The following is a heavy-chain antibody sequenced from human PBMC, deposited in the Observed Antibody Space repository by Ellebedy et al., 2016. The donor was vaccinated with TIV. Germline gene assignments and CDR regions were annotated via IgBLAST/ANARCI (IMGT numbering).Heavy chain of an antibody. CDR2: VHYTGST. CDR3: ARAAGHCANGVCLLFSYYGMDV. CDR1: GGSISPYY. D-gene: IGHD2-8*01. Sequence: SETLSLTCTVSGGSISPYYWSWIRQPPGQGLDYIGYVHYTGSTDYNPSLKSRVTISIDTSKNQFSLRLSSVTAADTAVYYCARAAGHCANGVCLLFSYYGMDVWGQGTTVTVSS. V-gene: IGHV4-59*08. J-gene: IGHJ6*02.